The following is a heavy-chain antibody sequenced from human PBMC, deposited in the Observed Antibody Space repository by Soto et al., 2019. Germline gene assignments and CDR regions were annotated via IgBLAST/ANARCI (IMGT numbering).Heavy chain of an antibody. J-gene: IGHJ6*02. Sequence: PSETLSLTCTVSGGSISSYYWSWVRQPAGKGLEWIGRIYTSGSTNYNPSLKSRVTMSVDTSKNQFSLKLSSVTAADTAVYYCARDGILGYCRSTSCYRYYGMDVWGQGTTVTVSS. CDR1: GGSISSYY. CDR2: IYTSGST. V-gene: IGHV4-4*07. D-gene: IGHD2-2*01. CDR3: ARDGILGYCRSTSCYRYYGMDV.